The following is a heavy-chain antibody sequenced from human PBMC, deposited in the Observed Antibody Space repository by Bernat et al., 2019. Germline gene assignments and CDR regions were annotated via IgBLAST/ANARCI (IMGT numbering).Heavy chain of an antibody. CDR2: ISSSGSTI. D-gene: IGHD6-13*01. J-gene: IGHJ3*02. Sequence: EVQLVESGGGLVQPGGSLRLSCAASGFTFSSYEMNWVRQAPGKGLEWVSYISSSGSTIYYADPVKGRFTISRDNAKNSLYLQMNSLRAEDTAVYYCAKTGYSSNSDAFDIWGQGTMVTVSS. CDR1: GFTFSSYE. CDR3: AKTGYSSNSDAFDI. V-gene: IGHV3-48*03.